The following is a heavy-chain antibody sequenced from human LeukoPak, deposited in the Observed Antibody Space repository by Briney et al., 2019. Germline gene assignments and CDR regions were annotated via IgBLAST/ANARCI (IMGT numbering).Heavy chain of an antibody. CDR2: ISSSSSYT. CDR3: ARVLRRITIFGVVTYYFDY. CDR1: GFTFSDYY. D-gene: IGHD3-3*01. J-gene: IGHJ4*02. V-gene: IGHV3-11*06. Sequence: GGSLRLSCAASGFTFSDYYMSWIRQAPGKGLEWVSYISSSSSYTNYADSVKGRFTISRDNAKNSLYLQMNSLRAEDTAVYYCARVLRRITIFGVVTYYFDYWGQGTLVTVSS.